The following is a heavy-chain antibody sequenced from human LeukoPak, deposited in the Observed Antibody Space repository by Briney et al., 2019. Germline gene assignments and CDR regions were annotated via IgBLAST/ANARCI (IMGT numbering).Heavy chain of an antibody. Sequence: GGSLRLSCAASGFTFSSYWMSWVRQAPGKGLEWVANIKEDGSQKYYMDSVKGRFTISRDNAKNSLYLQMNSLRAEDTAVYYCARGKYYFDYWGQGTPVTVSS. CDR3: ARGKYYFDY. CDR2: IKEDGSQK. CDR1: GFTFSSYW. V-gene: IGHV3-7*04. J-gene: IGHJ4*02.